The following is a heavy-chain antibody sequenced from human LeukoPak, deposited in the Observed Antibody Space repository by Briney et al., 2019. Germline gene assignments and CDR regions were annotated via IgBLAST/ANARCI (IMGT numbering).Heavy chain of an antibody. D-gene: IGHD4-17*01. J-gene: IGHJ2*01. CDR3: ARDPMTTVTTPWYFDL. CDR1: GGSISSSSYY. Sequence: TSETLSLTCTVSGGSISSSSYYWGWIRQPPGKGLEGIGSIYYSGSTYYNPSLKSRVTISVDTSKNQFSLKLSSVTAADTAVYYCARDPMTTVTTPWYFDLWGRGTLVTVSS. CDR2: IYYSGST. V-gene: IGHV4-39*02.